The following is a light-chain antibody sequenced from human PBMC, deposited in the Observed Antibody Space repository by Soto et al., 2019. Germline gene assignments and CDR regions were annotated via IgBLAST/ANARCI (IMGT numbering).Light chain of an antibody. CDR2: GAS. CDR1: QSVNSRY. Sequence: EIVLTQSPGTLSLSPGERATLSCRASQSVNSRYLAWYQQKPGQAPRFLIYGASSRATGIPGRFNGSGSGTDFTLTISRLEPEDFAVYYCQQYGSSPPITFCQGTRLEIK. V-gene: IGKV3-20*01. J-gene: IGKJ5*01. CDR3: QQYGSSPPIT.